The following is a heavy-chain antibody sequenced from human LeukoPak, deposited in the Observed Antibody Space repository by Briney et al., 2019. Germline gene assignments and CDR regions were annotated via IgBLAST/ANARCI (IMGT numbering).Heavy chain of an antibody. Sequence: ASVKVSCKASGGTFSSYAISWARQAPGQGLEWMGGIIPIFGTANYAQKFQGRVTITTDESTSTAYMELSSLRSEDTAVYYCARSGVVPAAIPTTTQDWYFDLWGRGTLVTVSS. D-gene: IGHD2-2*02. V-gene: IGHV1-69*05. CDR1: GGTFSSYA. CDR2: IIPIFGTA. CDR3: ARSGVVPAAIPTTTQDWYFDL. J-gene: IGHJ2*01.